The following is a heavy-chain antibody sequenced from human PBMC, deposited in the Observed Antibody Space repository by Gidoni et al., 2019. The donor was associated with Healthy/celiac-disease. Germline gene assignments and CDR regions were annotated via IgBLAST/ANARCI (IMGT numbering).Heavy chain of an antibody. D-gene: IGHD6-19*01. CDR2: ISSSSSTI. CDR3: ARDLIAVAGTGY. V-gene: IGHV3-48*02. Sequence: EVQLVESGGGLVQPGGSLRLSCAAPGCTFSSYSMNWVRQAPGKGLEWVSYISSSSSTIYYADSVKGRFTISRDNAKNSLYLQMNSLRDEDTAVYYCARDLIAVAGTGYWGQGTLVTVSS. J-gene: IGHJ4*02. CDR1: GCTFSSYS.